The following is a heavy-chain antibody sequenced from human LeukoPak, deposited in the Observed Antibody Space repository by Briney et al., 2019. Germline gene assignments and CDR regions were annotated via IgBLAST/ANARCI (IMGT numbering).Heavy chain of an antibody. J-gene: IGHJ4*02. V-gene: IGHV3-11*01. CDR2: ISNTASSI. CDR3: ARRKRSFDF. CDR1: GFNFRDYY. Sequence: AGGSLRLSCIGSGFNFRDYYMSWIRLTPGRGLEWVSYISNTASSIYYRDSVKGRFVMSRDNANNVTYLQMSNLTVDDTALYYCARRKRSFDFWGQGTLVTVSS.